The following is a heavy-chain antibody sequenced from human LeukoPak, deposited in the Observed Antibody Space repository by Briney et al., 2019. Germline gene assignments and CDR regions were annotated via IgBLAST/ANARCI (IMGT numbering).Heavy chain of an antibody. V-gene: IGHV3-30*04. CDR3: ARGQWFGESDY. CDR1: GFTFSSYA. D-gene: IGHD3-10*01. CDR2: ISYDGSNK. Sequence: GGSLRLSCAASGFTFSSYAMHWVRQAPGKGLEWVAVISYDGSNKYYAGSVKGRFTISRDNSKNTLYLQMNSLRAEDTAVYYCARGQWFGESDYWGQGTLVTVSS. J-gene: IGHJ4*02.